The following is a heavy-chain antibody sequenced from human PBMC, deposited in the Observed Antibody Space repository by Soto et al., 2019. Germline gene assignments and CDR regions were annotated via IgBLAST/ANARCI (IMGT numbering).Heavy chain of an antibody. J-gene: IGHJ4*02. Sequence: QVQLVQSGAEVKKPGASVKVSCKASGYTFTGYYMHWVRQAPGQGLEWMGWINPNSGGTNYAQKLQGWVTMTRDTSISTAYMELSRLRSDATAVYYCARGGGGPRWGAIDYWGQGTLVTVSS. CDR1: GYTFTGYY. V-gene: IGHV1-2*04. D-gene: IGHD3-16*02. CDR3: ARGGGGPRWGAIDY. CDR2: INPNSGGT.